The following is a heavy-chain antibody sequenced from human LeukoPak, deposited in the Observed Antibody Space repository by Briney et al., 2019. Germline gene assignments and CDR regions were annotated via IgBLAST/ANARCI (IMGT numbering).Heavy chain of an antibody. CDR3: AKEGGTYSTGWYWFDP. CDR1: GFTFSSYG. CDR2: ISYDGSNK. V-gene: IGHV3-30*18. D-gene: IGHD6-19*01. J-gene: IGHJ5*02. Sequence: PGGSLRLSCAASGFTFSSYGMHWVRQAPGKGLEWVAVISYDGSNKYYADSVKGRFTISRDNSKNTLYLQMSSLRAEDTAVYYCAKEGGTYSTGWYWFDPWGQGTLVTVSS.